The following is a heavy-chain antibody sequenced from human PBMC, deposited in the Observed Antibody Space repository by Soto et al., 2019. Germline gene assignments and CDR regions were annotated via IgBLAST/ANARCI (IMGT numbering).Heavy chain of an antibody. D-gene: IGHD3-22*01. V-gene: IGHV1-69*01. CDR2: IIPIFGTA. Sequence: QVQLVQSGAEVKKPGSSVKVSCKASGGTFSSYAISWVRQAPGQGLEWMGGIIPIFGTANYAQKFQGRVTITADESTSTDYMELSSLRSEDTAVYYCARSRVTYYYDRSAFDIWGQGTMVTVSS. J-gene: IGHJ3*02. CDR3: ARSRVTYYYDRSAFDI. CDR1: GGTFSSYA.